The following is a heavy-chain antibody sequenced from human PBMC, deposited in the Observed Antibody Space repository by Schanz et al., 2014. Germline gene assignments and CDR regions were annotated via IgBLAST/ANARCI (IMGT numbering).Heavy chain of an antibody. Sequence: EVQLLESGGGLVQPGGSLRLSCAASGFIFSNSWMSWVRQAPGKGLEWVANIKQDGSEKYYVDSVKGRFTISRDNSRNTVYLQMSSLRAEDTAVYYFTTQQLGSHYLYGMDVWGQGTTVTVS. D-gene: IGHD6-13*01. V-gene: IGHV3-7*03. J-gene: IGHJ6*02. CDR2: IKQDGSEK. CDR3: TTQQLGSHYLYGMDV. CDR1: GFIFSNSW.